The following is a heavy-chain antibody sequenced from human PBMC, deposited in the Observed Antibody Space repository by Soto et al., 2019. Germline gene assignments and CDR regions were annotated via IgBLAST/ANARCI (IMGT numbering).Heavy chain of an antibody. CDR2: INHSGST. CDR1: GGSFSGYY. J-gene: IGHJ5*02. Sequence: PSETRSLTCAVYGGSFSGYYWSWIRQPPGKGLEWIGEINHSGSTNYNPSLKSRVTISVDTSKNQFSLKLSSVTAADTAVYYCAREFKILRYFDWLPEAGDWFDPWGQGTLVTVSS. CDR3: AREFKILRYFDWLPEAGDWFDP. D-gene: IGHD3-9*01. V-gene: IGHV4-34*01.